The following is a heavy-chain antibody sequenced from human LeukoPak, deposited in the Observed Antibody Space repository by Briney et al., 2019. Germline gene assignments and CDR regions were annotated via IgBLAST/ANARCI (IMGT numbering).Heavy chain of an antibody. CDR2: INSDGSRT. CDR1: GFTFSSYW. Sequence: GGSLRLSCAASGFTFSSYWMHWVRQAPGKGLVWVSRINSDGSRTNYADSVKGRFTISRDNAKNTLYLQMNSLRAEDTAVYYCAKKGGQGLNYFHYWGQGTLVTVSS. V-gene: IGHV3-74*01. D-gene: IGHD1-26*01. J-gene: IGHJ4*02. CDR3: AKKGGQGLNYFHY.